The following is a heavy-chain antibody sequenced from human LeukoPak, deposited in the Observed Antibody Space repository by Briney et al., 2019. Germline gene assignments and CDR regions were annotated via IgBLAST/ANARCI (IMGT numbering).Heavy chain of an antibody. CDR2: INHSGST. CDR1: GGSFSGYY. V-gene: IGHV4-34*01. Sequence: SETLSLTCAVYGGSFSGYYWSWIRQPPGKGLEWIGEINHSGSTNYNPSLKSRVTISVDTSKNQFSLKLSSVTAADTAVYYCARDGSKYQLLSPAQGFDPWGQGTLVTVSS. J-gene: IGHJ5*02. CDR3: ARDGSKYQLLSPAQGFDP. D-gene: IGHD2-2*01.